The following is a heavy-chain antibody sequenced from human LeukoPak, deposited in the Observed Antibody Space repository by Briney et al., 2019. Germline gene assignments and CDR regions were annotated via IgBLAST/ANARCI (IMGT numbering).Heavy chain of an antibody. CDR3: ARGLCSYGMDV. V-gene: IGHV4-59*01. CDR2: IYYSGST. Sequence: SETLSLTCTVSGGSISSYYWSWIRQPPGKGLEWIGYIYYSGSTNYNPSLKSRVTISVDTSKNQFSLKLSSVTAADTAVYYCARGLCSYGMDVWGQGTTVTVSS. D-gene: IGHD3-16*01. CDR1: GGSISSYY. J-gene: IGHJ6*02.